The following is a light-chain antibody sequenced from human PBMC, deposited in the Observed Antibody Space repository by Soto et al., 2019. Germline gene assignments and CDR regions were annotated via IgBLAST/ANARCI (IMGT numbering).Light chain of an antibody. Sequence: QSVLTQPASVSGSPGPSITISCPGTSSGVVGYNYVSWYQHHPGKAPKLMIYDVSNRPSGVSNRFSGSKSGNTASLTISGLQPEDEADYYCSSYTTSNTRQIVFGTGTKVTVL. CDR3: SSYTTSNTRQIV. V-gene: IGLV2-14*03. J-gene: IGLJ1*01. CDR1: SSGVVGYNY. CDR2: DVS.